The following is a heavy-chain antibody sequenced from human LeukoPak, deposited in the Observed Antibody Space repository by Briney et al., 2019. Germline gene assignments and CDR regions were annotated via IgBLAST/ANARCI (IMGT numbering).Heavy chain of an antibody. V-gene: IGHV1-46*01. J-gene: IGHJ6*03. CDR2: INPSGGST. CDR3: ARDRPTILGGYNYQGPNYYYYMDV. Sequence: ASVKVSCKASGYTFTSYYMHWVRQAPGQWLEWMGIINPSGGSTSYAQKFQGRVTMTRDTSTSTVYMELSSLRSEDTAVYYCARDRPTILGGYNYQGPNYYYYMDVWGKGTTVTVSS. D-gene: IGHD5-24*01. CDR1: GYTFTSYY.